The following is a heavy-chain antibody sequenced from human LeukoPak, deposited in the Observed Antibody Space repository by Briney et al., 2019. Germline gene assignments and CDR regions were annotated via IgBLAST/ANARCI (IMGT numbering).Heavy chain of an antibody. CDR2: IIPILGIA. V-gene: IGHV1-69*04. CDR1: GGTFSSYA. Sequence: SVKVSCQASGGTFSSYAISWVRQAPGQGLEWMGRIIPILGIANYAQKFQGRVTITADKSTSTAYMELSSLRSEDTAVYYCARASMVSGDAFDIWGQGTMVTVSS. CDR3: ARASMVSGDAFDI. D-gene: IGHD3-10*01. J-gene: IGHJ3*02.